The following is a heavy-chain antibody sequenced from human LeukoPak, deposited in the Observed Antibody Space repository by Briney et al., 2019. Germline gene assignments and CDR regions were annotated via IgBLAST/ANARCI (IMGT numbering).Heavy chain of an antibody. J-gene: IGHJ4*02. CDR3: ARTYGSGSPFDY. Sequence: GGSLRLSCAASGFTFSSCGMHWVRQAPGKGLEWVAVISYDGSNKYYADSVKGRFTISRDNSKNTLYLQMNSLRAEDTAVYYCARTYGSGSPFDYWGQGTLVTVSS. D-gene: IGHD3-10*01. CDR2: ISYDGSNK. CDR1: GFTFSSCG. V-gene: IGHV3-30*03.